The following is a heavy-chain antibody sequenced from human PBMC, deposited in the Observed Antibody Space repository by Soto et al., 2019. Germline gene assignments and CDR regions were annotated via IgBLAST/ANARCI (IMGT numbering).Heavy chain of an antibody. V-gene: IGHV1-18*01. J-gene: IGHJ5*02. CDR3: ARTIVAVPAALNWFDP. Sequence: QVQLVQSGAELQKPGASVKVSCKTSGYTFTSYGISWVRQAPGQGLEWMGWIRPYNGNTNYAQKFQGKVTMTTATSTNTAYMELRSLRSDDTAVYYCARTIVAVPAALNWFDPWGQGTLVSVSS. CDR1: GYTFTSYG. CDR2: IRPYNGNT. D-gene: IGHD2-2*01.